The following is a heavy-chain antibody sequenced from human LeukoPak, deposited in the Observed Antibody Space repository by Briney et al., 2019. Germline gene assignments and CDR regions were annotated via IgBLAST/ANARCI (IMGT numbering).Heavy chain of an antibody. CDR2: ISGSGGST. J-gene: IGHJ4*02. V-gene: IGHV3-23*01. CDR1: GFTYSSYG. CDR3: AKDLGRYYDILTGYYSGSFDY. Sequence: PGGTLRLSCAASGFTYSSYGMSWVRQAPGKGLEWVSAISGSGGSTYYADSVKGRFTISRDNSENTLCLQMNSLRAEDTAVYYCAKDLGRYYDILTGYYSGSFDYWGQGTLVTVSS. D-gene: IGHD3-9*01.